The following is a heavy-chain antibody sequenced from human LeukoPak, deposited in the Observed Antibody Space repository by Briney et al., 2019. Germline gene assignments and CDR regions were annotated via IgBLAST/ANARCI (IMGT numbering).Heavy chain of an antibody. CDR2: IYYSGST. V-gene: IGHV4-59*01. CDR3: AGGDPNWFDP. D-gene: IGHD2-21*02. J-gene: IGHJ5*02. Sequence: SETLSLTCTVSGGSISSYYWNWIRQPPGKGLEWVGYIYYSGSTNYNASLKSRVTISVDTSKNQLSLKLSSVTAADTAVYYCAGGDPNWFDPWGQGTLVTVSS. CDR1: GGSISSYY.